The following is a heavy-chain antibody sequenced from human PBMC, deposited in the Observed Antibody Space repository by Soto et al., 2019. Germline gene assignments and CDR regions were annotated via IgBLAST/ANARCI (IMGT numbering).Heavy chain of an antibody. J-gene: IGHJ4*02. CDR1: GFTFSYYW. D-gene: IGHD4-17*01. Sequence: GGSLRLSCAASGFTFSYYWMHWVRQAPGKGLEWVSSIGGDTSYTYYADSVKGRFTISRDKSKNTVFLQMNSLRADDTAVYHCAKDPNGDYVGAFDSWGQGTLVTVSS. CDR2: IGGDTSYT. CDR3: AKDPNGDYVGAFDS. V-gene: IGHV3-23*01.